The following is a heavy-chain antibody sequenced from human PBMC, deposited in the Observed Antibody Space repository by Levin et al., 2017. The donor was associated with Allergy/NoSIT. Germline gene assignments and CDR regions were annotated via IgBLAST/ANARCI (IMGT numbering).Heavy chain of an antibody. Sequence: SETLSLTCAVYGGSFTGYYRSWIRQPPGKGLEWIGEINHSGSTNYNPSLKSRVTMSVDTSNNQFSLKLSSVTAADTAVYYCARGLVAGGRKYYYDHGMDVWGQGTTVTVSS. V-gene: IGHV4-34*01. CDR3: ARGLVAGGRKYYYDHGMDV. CDR1: GGSFTGYY. J-gene: IGHJ6*02. CDR2: INHSGST. D-gene: IGHD3-16*01.